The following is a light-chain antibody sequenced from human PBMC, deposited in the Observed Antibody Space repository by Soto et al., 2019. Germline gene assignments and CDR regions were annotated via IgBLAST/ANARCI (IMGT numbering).Light chain of an antibody. CDR1: SSDIGGHSS. V-gene: IGLV2-14*01. CDR3: FSYIATSAYV. J-gene: IGLJ1*01. CDR2: DVS. Sequence: QSVLTQPASVSGSPGQSITISCTGTSSDIGGHSSVSWYQQRPGEDPKLMIYDVSNRPSGVSNRFSGSKSGNTASLTISGLQADDEADYYCFSYIATSAYVFGTGTKVTDL.